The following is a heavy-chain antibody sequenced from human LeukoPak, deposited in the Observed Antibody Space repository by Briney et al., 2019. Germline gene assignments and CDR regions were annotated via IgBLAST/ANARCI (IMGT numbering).Heavy chain of an antibody. V-gene: IGHV4-59*01. D-gene: IGHD3-22*01. J-gene: IGHJ4*02. CDR1: GGSISRFY. CDR3: ARYGYDNGGYYFDS. Sequence: SATLSLTCTVSGGSISRFYWSWIRQPPRKGLEWIGFIYYSGSNKYNPSLKSRVTISVDTSKNQFSLKLSSVTASDTAVYYCARYGYDNGGYYFDSWGQGTLVTVSS. CDR2: IYYSGSN.